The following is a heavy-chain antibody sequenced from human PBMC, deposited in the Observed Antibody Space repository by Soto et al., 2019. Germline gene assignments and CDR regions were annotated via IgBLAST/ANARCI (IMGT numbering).Heavy chain of an antibody. D-gene: IGHD2-21*02. V-gene: IGHV3-33*01. CDR1: GFTFSTYG. Sequence: QVHLVESGGGVVQPGRSLRLSCAASGFTFSTYGTHWVRQAPGKGLEWVAVIWYDGTKKYNADSVKGRFTISRDNSNNALYLQMNSLRAEDTAVYYCARDFCGGDCYSIDYWGQGTLVTVSS. CDR3: ARDFCGGDCYSIDY. CDR2: IWYDGTKK. J-gene: IGHJ4*02.